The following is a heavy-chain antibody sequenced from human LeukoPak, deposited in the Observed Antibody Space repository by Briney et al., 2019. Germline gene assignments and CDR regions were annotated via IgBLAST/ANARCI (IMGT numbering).Heavy chain of an antibody. J-gene: IGHJ5*02. CDR3: AKDTIGTVTTLPGGP. CDR1: GLTFSSYG. D-gene: IGHD4-17*01. CDR2: IRYDGTNE. V-gene: IGHV3-30*02. Sequence: GGSLRLSCAASGLTFSSYGMHWVRQAPGKGLEWVAFIRYDGTNEYYADSVKGRFTISRDNAKNSLYLQMNSLRAEDTALYYCAKDTIGTVTTLPGGPWGQGTLVTVSS.